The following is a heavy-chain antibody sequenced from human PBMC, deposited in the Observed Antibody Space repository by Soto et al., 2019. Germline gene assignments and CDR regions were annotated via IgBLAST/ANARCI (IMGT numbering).Heavy chain of an antibody. CDR3: ARVERGTATTVVDAFDI. CDR2: MSHSGGN. CDR1: GGSVSSGSYY. V-gene: IGHV4-34*01. D-gene: IGHD1-1*01. Sequence: QVQLQQWGAGLLKPSETLSLTCAVYGGSVSSGSYYWSWIRQPPGKGLEWIGEMSHSGGNHFNPSLKSRVTISVDTSKNQFSLKMSSVTATCTGLYYCARVERGTATTVVDAFDIWGPGTMVTVSS. J-gene: IGHJ3*02.